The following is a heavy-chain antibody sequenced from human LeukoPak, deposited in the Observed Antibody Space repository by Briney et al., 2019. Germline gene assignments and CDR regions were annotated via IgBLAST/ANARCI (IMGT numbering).Heavy chain of an antibody. D-gene: IGHD3-9*01. CDR2: IYYSGST. CDR3: ASAYYDILGGHFDY. V-gene: IGHV4-39*01. Sequence: SETLSLTCTVSGGSLSSSSYYWGWIRQPPGTGLEWLGSIYYSGSTYYNPSLKSRVTISVDTSKNQFSLKLSSVTAADTAVYYCASAYYDILGGHFDYWGQGTLVTVSS. J-gene: IGHJ4*02. CDR1: GGSLSSSSYY.